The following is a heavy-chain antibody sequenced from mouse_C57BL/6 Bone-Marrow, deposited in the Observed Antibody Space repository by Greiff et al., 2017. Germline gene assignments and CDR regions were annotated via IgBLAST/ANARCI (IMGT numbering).Heavy chain of an antibody. V-gene: IGHV1-5*01. CDR1: GYTFTSYW. J-gene: IGHJ4*01. Sequence: VQLQESGTVLARPGASVKMSCKTSGYTFTSYWMHWVKQRPGQGLEWIGAIYPGNSDTSYNQKFKGKANLTAVTSASTAYMELSSLTNEDSAVYYCTRFGYYSNYGGIFFYYAMDYWGQGTSVTVSS. CDR2: IYPGNSDT. D-gene: IGHD2-5*01. CDR3: TRFGYYSNYGGIFFYYAMDY.